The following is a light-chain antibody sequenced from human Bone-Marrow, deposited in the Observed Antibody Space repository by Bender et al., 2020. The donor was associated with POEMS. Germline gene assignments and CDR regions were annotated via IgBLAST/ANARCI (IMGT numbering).Light chain of an antibody. V-gene: IGLV2-11*01. CDR3: SSYCSSATTSTSYV. CDR2: DVD. J-gene: IGLJ1*01. Sequence: QSALTQPRSVAGSPGQSVTISCTGTSSDIGAYEYVSWYQQHAGKAPKLLISDVDHRPSGVSNRFSASKSANTASLTISWLQAEDEADYYCSSYCSSATTSTSYVFGSGTKVTVL. CDR1: SSDIGAYEY.